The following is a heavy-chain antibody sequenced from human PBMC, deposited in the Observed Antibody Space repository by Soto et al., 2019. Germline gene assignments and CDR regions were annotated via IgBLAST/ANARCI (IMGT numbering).Heavy chain of an antibody. V-gene: IGHV3-11*05. CDR2: ISSRSSYT. CDR1: GFTFSDYY. J-gene: IGHJ4*02. Sequence: QVQLVESGGGLVKPGGSLRLSCAASGFTFSDYYMSWIRQAPGKGLEWVSYISSRSSYTNYADSVKGRLTISRDNAKISLHLQMNSLRAEDTAVYHCARRSREGHYYAYWGQGILVTVSS. D-gene: IGHD2-2*01. CDR3: ARRSREGHYYAY.